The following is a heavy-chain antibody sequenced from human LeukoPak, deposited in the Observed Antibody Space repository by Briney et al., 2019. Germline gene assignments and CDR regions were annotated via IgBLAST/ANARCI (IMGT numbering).Heavy chain of an antibody. CDR3: ARDNSGGYFDWYDNWFDP. CDR1: GGSISSYY. J-gene: IGHJ5*02. CDR2: IYTSGST. D-gene: IGHD3-9*01. Sequence: SETLSLTCTVSGGSISSYYWSWIRQPAGKGLEWIGRIYTSGSTSYNPSLKSRVTMSVDTSKNQFSLKLSSVTAADTAVYYCARDNSGGYFDWYDNWFDPWGQGTLVTVSS. V-gene: IGHV4-4*07.